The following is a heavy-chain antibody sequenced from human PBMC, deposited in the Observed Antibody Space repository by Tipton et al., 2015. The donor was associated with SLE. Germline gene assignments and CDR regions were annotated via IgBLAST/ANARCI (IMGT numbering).Heavy chain of an antibody. CDR3: ATSIAVERYGMDV. J-gene: IGHJ6*02. V-gene: IGHV3-33*08. Sequence: SLRLSCAASGFTFTTYGMHWVRQSPGKGLEWVALIWYDGSKKYYADSVKGRFTISRDNSKNTVDLQMNSLRAEDTAVYYCATSIAVERYGMDVWGQGTTVTVSS. CDR1: GFTFTTYG. CDR2: IWYDGSKK. D-gene: IGHD6-19*01.